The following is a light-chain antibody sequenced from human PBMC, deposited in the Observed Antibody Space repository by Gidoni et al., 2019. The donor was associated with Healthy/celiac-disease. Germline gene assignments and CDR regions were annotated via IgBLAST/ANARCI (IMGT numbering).Light chain of an antibody. J-gene: IGKJ1*01. Sequence: DIVMTQSPDSLAVSLGERATINCKSSQSVLYSSNNKNYLAWYQQKPGQPPKLLIYWASTRESGVSDRFSGSGSGTDFTLTISSLQAEDVAVYYCQQYYSTWTFXXXTKVEIK. CDR2: WAS. V-gene: IGKV4-1*01. CDR3: QQYYSTWT. CDR1: QSVLYSSNNKNY.